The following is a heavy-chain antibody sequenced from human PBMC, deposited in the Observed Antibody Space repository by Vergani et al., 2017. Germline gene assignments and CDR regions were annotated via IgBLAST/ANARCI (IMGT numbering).Heavy chain of an antibody. CDR1: GGSMSGYY. CDR3: ARRSSSYYFDI. V-gene: IGHV4-38-2*02. Sequence: QVRLQESGPGLVKPSETLSLTCSVSGGSMSGYYWGWIRQPPGEGLEWISSVSHSGDTYFNPSLKGRISISMDTSKNYFFLTLSSVTAADAAMYYCARRSSSYYFDIWGQGVLITVSS. J-gene: IGHJ5*02. D-gene: IGHD3-22*01. CDR2: VSHSGDT.